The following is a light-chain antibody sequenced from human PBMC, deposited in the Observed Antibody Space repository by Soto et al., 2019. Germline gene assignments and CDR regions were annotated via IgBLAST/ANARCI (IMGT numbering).Light chain of an antibody. V-gene: IGLV2-14*01. CDR1: SSDVGGYKY. J-gene: IGLJ2*01. CDR3: SSYTSSSTLV. CDR2: EVS. Sequence: QSALTQPASVSGSPEQSITISCTGTSSDVGGYKYVSWYQQHPGKAPKLMIYEVSNRPSGISNRFSGSKSGNTASLTLSGLQAEDEADYYCSSYTSSSTLVFGGGTKLTVL.